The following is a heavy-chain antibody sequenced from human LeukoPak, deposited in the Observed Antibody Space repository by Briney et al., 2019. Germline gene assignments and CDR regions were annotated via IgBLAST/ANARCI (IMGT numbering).Heavy chain of an antibody. CDR1: GFPFSNYG. CDR3: ARIMTQQMVFDY. CDR2: ISSSSSYI. V-gene: IGHV3-21*01. J-gene: IGHJ4*02. Sequence: GGSLRLSCAASGFPFSNYGMNWARHAPGKGLEWVSFISSSSSYIYYADSVKVRFTISRDNAKISLYLQMNSLRAEDTAVYYCARIMTQQMVFDYWGQGTLVTVSS. D-gene: IGHD6-13*01.